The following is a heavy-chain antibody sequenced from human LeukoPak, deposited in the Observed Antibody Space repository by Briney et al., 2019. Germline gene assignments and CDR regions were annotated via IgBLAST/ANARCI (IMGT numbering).Heavy chain of an antibody. CDR1: GASISSTSYY. D-gene: IGHD1-1*01. J-gene: IGHJ4*02. V-gene: IGHV4-39*07. CDR3: ARDWNRYAY. Sequence: SDTLSLTCTVSGASISSTSYYWGWIRQPPGKGLEWIGSTYYRGTTYYNPSLKSRVTISVDTSKNQFSLKLSSVTAADTAVYYRARDWNRYAYWGRGTLVTVSS. CDR2: TYYRGTT.